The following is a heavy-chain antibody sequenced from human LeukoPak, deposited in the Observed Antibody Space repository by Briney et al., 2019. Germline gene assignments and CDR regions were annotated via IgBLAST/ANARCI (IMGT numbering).Heavy chain of an antibody. Sequence: GGSLRLSCAASGFTFSSCAMSWVRQDPGKGMEWVSTISGSGSNTYYADSVKGRFTISRDNSRDALYLQMHSLRADDTAVYFCAKTPRGYTYVPDYWGQGTLVTVSS. J-gene: IGHJ4*02. D-gene: IGHD5-18*01. CDR1: GFTFSSCA. CDR3: AKTPRGYTYVPDY. V-gene: IGHV3-23*01. CDR2: ISGSGSNT.